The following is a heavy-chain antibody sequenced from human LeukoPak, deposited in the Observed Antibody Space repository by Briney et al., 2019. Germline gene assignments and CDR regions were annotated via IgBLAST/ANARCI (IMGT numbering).Heavy chain of an antibody. CDR2: TYCKSKWYN. Sequence: SQTLSLTCAISGDSVSSNSAAWNWIRESPSRGLEWLGRTYCKSKWYNDYAVSVKSRITINPDTSKNQFSLQLNSVTPEDTAVYYCARGGYSGYDFDYWGQGTLVTVSS. CDR1: GDSVSSNSAA. D-gene: IGHD5-12*01. V-gene: IGHV6-1*01. J-gene: IGHJ4*02. CDR3: ARGGYSGYDFDY.